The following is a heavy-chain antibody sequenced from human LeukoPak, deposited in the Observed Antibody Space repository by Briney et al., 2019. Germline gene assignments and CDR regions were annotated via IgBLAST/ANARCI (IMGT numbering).Heavy chain of an antibody. J-gene: IGHJ4*02. CDR3: ARDLQPYMVRGVASDY. CDR2: IIPIFGTA. V-gene: IGHV1-69*13. D-gene: IGHD3-10*01. CDR1: GGTFSSYA. Sequence: EASVKVSCKASGGTFSSYAISWVRQAPGQGLEWMGGIIPIFGTANYAQKFQGRVTITADESTSTAYMELSSLRSEDTAVYYCARDLQPYMVRGVASDYWGQGTLVTVSS.